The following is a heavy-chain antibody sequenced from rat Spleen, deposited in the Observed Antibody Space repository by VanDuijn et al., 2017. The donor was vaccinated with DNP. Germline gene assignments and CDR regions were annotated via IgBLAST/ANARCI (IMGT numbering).Heavy chain of an antibody. V-gene: IGHV6-6*01. J-gene: IGHJ2*01. CDR2: IKPKSNNYAT. D-gene: IGHD1-10*01. CDR1: GFTFTTAW. CDR3: AWPST. Sequence: EVQVLESGGGLVQPGNSLKLSCVTSGFTFTTAWMYWYRQFPEKRLEWVALIKPKSNNYATDYTESVKGRFTILRDDSKSSIYLQMKNLKEEDTAIYYCAWPSTWGQGVMVTVSS.